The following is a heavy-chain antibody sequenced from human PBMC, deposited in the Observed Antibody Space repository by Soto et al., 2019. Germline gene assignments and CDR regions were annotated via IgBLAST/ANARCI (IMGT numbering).Heavy chain of an antibody. CDR1: GYSFTSYG. D-gene: IGHD6-6*01. Sequence: ASVKVSCKASGYSFTSYGISWVRQAPGQGLEWMGWISAYNGNKKYAQKLQGRVTMTTDTSTSTAYMELRSLRSDDTAVYYCARGSIAAHWFDPWGQGTLVTVSS. CDR2: ISAYNGNK. V-gene: IGHV1-18*01. CDR3: ARGSIAAHWFDP. J-gene: IGHJ5*02.